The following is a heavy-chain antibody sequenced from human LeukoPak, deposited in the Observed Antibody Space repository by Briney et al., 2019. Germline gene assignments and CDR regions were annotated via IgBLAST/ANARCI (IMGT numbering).Heavy chain of an antibody. CDR2: IKQDGSEK. V-gene: IGHV3-7*04. D-gene: IGHD7-27*01. CDR1: GFTFSSYW. Sequence: PGGSLRLSCAASGFTFSSYWMSWVRQAPGKGLEWVANIKQDGSEKYYVDSVKGRFTISRDNAKNSLYLQMNSLRAEDTAVYYCARGVTLKWGYFDYWGQGTLVTVSS. J-gene: IGHJ4*02. CDR3: ARGVTLKWGYFDY.